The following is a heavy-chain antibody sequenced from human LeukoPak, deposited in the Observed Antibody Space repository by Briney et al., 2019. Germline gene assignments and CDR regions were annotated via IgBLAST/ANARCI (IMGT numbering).Heavy chain of an antibody. D-gene: IGHD2-15*01. CDR2: IYHSGTT. CDR3: AREYSWYYFDY. V-gene: IGHV4-39*07. CDR1: GGSISSSSYY. J-gene: IGHJ4*02. Sequence: KASETLSLTCTVSGGSISSSSYYWGWIRQPPGKGLEWIGSIYHSGTTNYNPSLKGRVTISVDKSKNQFSLKLSSVAAADTAVYYCAREYSWYYFDYWGQGTLVTVSS.